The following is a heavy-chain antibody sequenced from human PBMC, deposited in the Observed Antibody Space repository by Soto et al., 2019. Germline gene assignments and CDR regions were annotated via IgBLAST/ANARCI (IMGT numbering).Heavy chain of an antibody. CDR2: IIPIFGTA. CDR3: ARARVEGSKAGTMVLVFDY. J-gene: IGHJ4*02. D-gene: IGHD1-1*01. CDR1: GGTFSSYA. Sequence: QVQLVQSGAEVKKPGSSVKVSCKASGGTFSSYAITWVRQAPGQGLEWMGGIIPIFGTANYAQKFQGRVTITADESTSTAYMELSSLRSEDTAVYYCARARVEGSKAGTMVLVFDYWGQGTLVTVSS. V-gene: IGHV1-69*01.